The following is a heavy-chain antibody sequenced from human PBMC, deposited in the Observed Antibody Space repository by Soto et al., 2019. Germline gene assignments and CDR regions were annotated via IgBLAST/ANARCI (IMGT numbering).Heavy chain of an antibody. D-gene: IGHD6-6*01. CDR2: IYWNDDK. J-gene: IGHJ4*02. Sequence: QITLKESGPTLVKPTQTLTLTCTFSGFSLSTTAEGVGWIRQPPGKALAWLAVIYWNDDKSYSPSLKSRLTISKDTSKKQVVLTMMNMAPVDTGTYYCAQVDDVAALFAYLGQGTLVTVSS. CDR1: GFSLSTTAEG. V-gene: IGHV2-5*01. CDR3: AQVDDVAALFAY.